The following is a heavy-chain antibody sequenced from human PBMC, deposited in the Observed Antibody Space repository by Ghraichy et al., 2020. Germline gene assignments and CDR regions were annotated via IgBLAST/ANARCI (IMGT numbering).Heavy chain of an antibody. Sequence: SQTLSLTCTVSGGPISSYYWSWIRQPPGKGLEWIGYIYYSGSTNYKPSLKSRVTISVDTYKNQFSLTLSSVTAADTAVYYCARGGVYYYDSNASYWGQGTLVTVSS. CDR2: IYYSGST. J-gene: IGHJ4*02. CDR3: ARGGVYYYDSNASY. V-gene: IGHV4-59*01. CDR1: GGPISSYY. D-gene: IGHD3-22*01.